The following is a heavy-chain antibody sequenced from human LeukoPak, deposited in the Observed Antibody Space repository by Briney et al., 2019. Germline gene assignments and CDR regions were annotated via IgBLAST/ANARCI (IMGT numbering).Heavy chain of an antibody. CDR3: ARLPTGDY. D-gene: IGHD1-1*01. CDR2: IYSGGSS. V-gene: IGHV3-53*01. J-gene: IGHJ4*02. Sequence: GGSLRLSCAASGFTFDDYAMHWVRQAPGKGLEWVSVIYSGGSSYYADSVKGRFTISRDNSKNTLYLQMNSLRVEDTAVYYCARLPTGDYWGQETLVTVSS. CDR1: GFTFDDYA.